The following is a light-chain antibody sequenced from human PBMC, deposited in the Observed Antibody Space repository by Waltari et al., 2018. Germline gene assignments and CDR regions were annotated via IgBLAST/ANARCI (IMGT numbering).Light chain of an antibody. CDR3: QQYYSNFFT. CDR1: QSVSYSSNNRDY. CDR2: WAS. J-gene: IGKJ3*01. Sequence: DIVLTQSPDSLAVSLGARATINCKSSQSVSYSSNNRDYLAWYQHKPGQPPKLLIYWASTRESGVPDRFSGSGSGTDFTLTISSLQAEDVAVYYCQQYYSNFFTFGPGTKVDIK. V-gene: IGKV4-1*01.